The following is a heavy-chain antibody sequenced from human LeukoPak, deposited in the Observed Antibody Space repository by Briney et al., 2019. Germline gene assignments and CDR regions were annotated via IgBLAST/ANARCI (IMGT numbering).Heavy chain of an antibody. J-gene: IGHJ4*02. CDR1: GYSFTNYW. CDR2: IQPGESET. Sequence: GESLRISFKASGYSFTNYWIGWVRQMPGKGLEWMGLIQPGESETRYSPSFQGQVTISADKSITTAYLQWSSLKASDSAMYYCARTSSTYYGDYWGQGTLVTVSS. D-gene: IGHD2-2*01. V-gene: IGHV5-51*01. CDR3: ARTSSTYYGDY.